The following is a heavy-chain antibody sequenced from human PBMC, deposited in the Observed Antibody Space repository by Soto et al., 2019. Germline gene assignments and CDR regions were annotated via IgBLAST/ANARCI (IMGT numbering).Heavy chain of an antibody. V-gene: IGHV4-39*01. J-gene: IGHJ6*02. CDR3: ARHWVADRKYYGMDV. Sequence: SETLSLTCTVSGGSISSSSYYWGWIRQPPGKGLEWIGSIYYSGSTYYNPSLKSRVTISVDTSKNQFSLKLSSVTAADTAVYYCARHWVADRKYYGMDVWGQGTTVTVSS. D-gene: IGHD2-15*01. CDR1: GGSISSSSYY. CDR2: IYYSGST.